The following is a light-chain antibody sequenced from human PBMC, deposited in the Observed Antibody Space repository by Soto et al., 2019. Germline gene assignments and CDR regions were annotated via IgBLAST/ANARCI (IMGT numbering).Light chain of an antibody. CDR2: GAS. V-gene: IGKV3-20*01. CDR1: QSVSSAY. J-gene: IGKJ2*01. Sequence: EIVLTQSPGTLSLSPGERATLSCRASQSVSSAYLAWYQQIPGQAPRLLIYGASSRATGIPDRFSGSGSGTDFAVTICGLGPEDVAVYYCQQSGSSFYAFGQGTKLDIK. CDR3: QQSGSSFYA.